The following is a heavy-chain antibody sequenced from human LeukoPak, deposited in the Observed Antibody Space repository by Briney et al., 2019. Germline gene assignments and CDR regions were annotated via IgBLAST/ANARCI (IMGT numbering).Heavy chain of an antibody. V-gene: IGHV1-2*02. CDR1: GYTFIGYH. CDR3: ARNTNYYGSGSTFDY. D-gene: IGHD3-10*01. J-gene: IGHJ4*02. Sequence: ASVKVSRKASGYTFIGYHMHWVRQAPGQGLEWMGWINPNNGGTNYAQKFQGRVTMTGDTSISTAYMELSRLRSDDTAVYYCARNTNYYGSGSTFDYWGQGTLVTVSS. CDR2: INPNNGGT.